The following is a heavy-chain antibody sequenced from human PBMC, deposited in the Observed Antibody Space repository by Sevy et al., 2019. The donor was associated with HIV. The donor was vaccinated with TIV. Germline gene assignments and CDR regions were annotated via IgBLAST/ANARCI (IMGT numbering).Heavy chain of an antibody. V-gene: IGHV3-30*04. D-gene: IGHD6-19*01. J-gene: IGHJ4*02. CDR1: GFSVSSHA. CDR2: LSYDGSTQ. Sequence: GGSLRLSCAASGFSVSSHAMHWVRQAPGKGLEWVALLSYDGSTQYYADSVKGRFSISRENSKNILYLQMNSLRPADTALYYCTRDAGYSVGWYPSHYWGQGTLVTVSS. CDR3: TRDAGYSVGWYPSHY.